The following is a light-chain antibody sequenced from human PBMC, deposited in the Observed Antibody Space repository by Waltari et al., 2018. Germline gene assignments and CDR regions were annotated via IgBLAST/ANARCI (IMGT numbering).Light chain of an antibody. CDR1: ESVLYSPNNKNH. Sequence: DIVMTQSPESLAVSLGERATINCKSSESVLYSPNNKNHLAWYLQKPGEAPQLLIYLGSIRASGVPDRFSGSGSGTDFTLKISRVEAEDVGVYYCMQDLQTRTFGQGTKVEIK. CDR3: MQDLQTRT. J-gene: IGKJ1*01. CDR2: LGS. V-gene: IGKV2-28*01.